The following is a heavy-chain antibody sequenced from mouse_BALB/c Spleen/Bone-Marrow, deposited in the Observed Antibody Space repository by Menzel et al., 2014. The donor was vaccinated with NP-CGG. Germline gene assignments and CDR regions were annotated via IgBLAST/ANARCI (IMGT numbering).Heavy chain of an antibody. V-gene: IGHV1-37*01. D-gene: IGHD2-10*02. CDR3: ARHVYGNYVAMEY. CDR1: GYSFTGYT. J-gene: IGHJ4*01. Sequence: EEQLQQSEPELVKPGASMKISCKASGYSFTGYTMNWVKQSHGKNLEWIGHINPYNGGTSQNQKFKGKATLTVDKSSSPAHMESLSLTSEHSAGYYCARHVYGNYVAMEYWRQGTSVTVSS. CDR2: INPYNGGT.